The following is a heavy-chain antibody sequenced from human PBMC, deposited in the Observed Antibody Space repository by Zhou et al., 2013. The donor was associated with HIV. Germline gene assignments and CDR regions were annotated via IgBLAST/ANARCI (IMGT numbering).Heavy chain of an antibody. CDR1: GYTLSSSD. CDR3: AREGGHGSGRSQYYYYGMDV. Sequence: QVQLVQSGAEVKRPGASVKVSCKASGYTLSSSDMHWVRQATGQGLEWLGWMNPETGKSVYAQKFQGRVTMTAETTTRTAYMELRSLRSDDTAVYFCAREGGHGSGRSQYYYYGMDVWGQGTTVIVSS. V-gene: IGHV1-8*01. J-gene: IGHJ6*02. CDR2: MNPETGKS. D-gene: IGHD3-10*01.